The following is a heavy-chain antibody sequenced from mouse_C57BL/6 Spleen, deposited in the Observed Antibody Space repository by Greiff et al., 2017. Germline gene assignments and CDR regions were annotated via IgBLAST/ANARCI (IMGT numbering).Heavy chain of an antibody. CDR1: GFTFNTYA. V-gene: IGHV10-3*01. Sequence: EADGGLVQPKGSLKLSCAASGFTFNTYAMHWVRQAPGKGLEWVARIRSKSSNYATYYADSVKDRFTISRDDSQSMLYLQMNNLKTEDTAMYYCVREWSNFRYFDVWGTGTTVTVSS. D-gene: IGHD2-5*01. J-gene: IGHJ1*03. CDR2: IRSKSSNYAT. CDR3: VREWSNFRYFDV.